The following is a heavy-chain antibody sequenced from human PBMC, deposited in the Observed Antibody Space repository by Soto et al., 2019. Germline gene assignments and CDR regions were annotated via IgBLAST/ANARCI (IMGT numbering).Heavy chain of an antibody. D-gene: IGHD1-26*01. J-gene: IGHJ4*02. V-gene: IGHV1-69*13. Sequence: SVKVSCKASGYTFTSYASSWVRQAPGQGLEWMGGIIPIFGTADYAQKFQGRVTITADESTSTAYMELNSLRSEDTAVYYCASPGGSYYGGVVFWGQGTVVTVSS. CDR2: IIPIFGTA. CDR1: GYTFTSYA. CDR3: ASPGGSYYGGVVF.